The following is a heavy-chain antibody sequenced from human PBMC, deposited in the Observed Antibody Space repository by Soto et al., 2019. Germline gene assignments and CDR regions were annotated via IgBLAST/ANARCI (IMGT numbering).Heavy chain of an antibody. CDR1: GFTFNNYA. CDR2: ISPNGDSI. D-gene: IGHD2-8*01. Sequence: EVQLLESGGGLVQPGGSLRLACAASGFTFNNYAMNWVRQAPGRGLEWVSIISPNGDSIYYADSVKGRFTISRDNSQNTVFLQMNSLRAEDTAIYFCAKVRLTDYLRYAPHLWGQGTLVTVSS. V-gene: IGHV3-23*01. CDR3: AKVRLTDYLRYAPHL. J-gene: IGHJ3*01.